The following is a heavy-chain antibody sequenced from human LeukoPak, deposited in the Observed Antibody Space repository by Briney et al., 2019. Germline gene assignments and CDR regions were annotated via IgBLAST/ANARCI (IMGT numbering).Heavy chain of an antibody. J-gene: IGHJ4*02. Sequence: ASVKVSCKASGGTFISYAISWVRQAPGQGLEWMGGIIPIFGTANNAQKFQGRVTITADESTSTAYMEPSSLISDDSAVYYCARLKLQYYYDRSGRGGYFDYWGQGTLVTVSS. D-gene: IGHD3-22*01. CDR2: IIPIFGTA. CDR3: ARLKLQYYYDRSGRGGYFDY. V-gene: IGHV1-69*13. CDR1: GGTFISYA.